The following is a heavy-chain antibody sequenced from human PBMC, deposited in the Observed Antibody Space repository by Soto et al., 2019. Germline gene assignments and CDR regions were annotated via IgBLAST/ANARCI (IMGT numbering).Heavy chain of an antibody. CDR1: GYTFTSYA. D-gene: IGHD3-9*01. Sequence: ASVKVSCKASGYTFTSYAMHWVRQAPGQRLEWMGWINAGNGNTKYSQKFQGRVTITRDTSASTAYMELSSLRSEDTAVYYCARLTAFGASGYYRVFDYWGQGTLVTVPQ. CDR2: INAGNGNT. V-gene: IGHV1-3*01. CDR3: ARLTAFGASGYYRVFDY. J-gene: IGHJ4*02.